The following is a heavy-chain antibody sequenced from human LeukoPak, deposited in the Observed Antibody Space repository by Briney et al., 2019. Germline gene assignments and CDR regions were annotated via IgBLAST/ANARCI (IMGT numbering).Heavy chain of an antibody. D-gene: IGHD1-26*01. CDR1: GHSASSNSAA. J-gene: IGHJ3*02. Sequence: SQALSLTCAISGHSASSNSAAWNWIRQSPSRGLEWLGRTYYRSKWYNDYAVSVKSRITINPDTSKNQFSLQLNSVTPEDTAVYYCARGVVGATNEAFDIWGQGTMVTVSS. CDR3: ARGVVGATNEAFDI. CDR2: TYYRSKWYN. V-gene: IGHV6-1*01.